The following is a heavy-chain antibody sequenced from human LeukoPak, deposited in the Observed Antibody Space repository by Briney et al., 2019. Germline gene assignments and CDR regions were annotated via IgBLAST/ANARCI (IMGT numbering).Heavy chain of an antibody. CDR1: GFTFSSYE. J-gene: IGHJ4*02. Sequence: GGSLRLSRAASGFTFSSYEMNWVRQAPGKGLEWVSSISGSGDSIYYADSVKGRFTIPRDNAKNSLYLQMNSLRAEDTAVYYCARVPTYYDISGYYYYWGQGTLVTVSS. CDR3: ARVPTYYDISGYYYY. D-gene: IGHD3-22*01. V-gene: IGHV3-48*03. CDR2: ISGSGDSI.